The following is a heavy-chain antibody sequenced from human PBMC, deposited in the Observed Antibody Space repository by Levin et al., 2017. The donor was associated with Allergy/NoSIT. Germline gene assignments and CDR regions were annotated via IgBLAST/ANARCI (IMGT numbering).Heavy chain of an antibody. V-gene: IGHV1-69*13. CDR2: IIPIFGTA. CDR3: ARVGYVGEYFDY. CDR1: GGTFSSYA. Sequence: PGASVKVSCKASGGTFSSYAISWVRQAPGQGLEWMGGIIPIFGTANYAQKFQGRVTITADESTSTAYMELSSLRSEDTAVYYCARVGYVGEYFDYWGQGTLVTVSS. D-gene: IGHD3-16*01. J-gene: IGHJ4*02.